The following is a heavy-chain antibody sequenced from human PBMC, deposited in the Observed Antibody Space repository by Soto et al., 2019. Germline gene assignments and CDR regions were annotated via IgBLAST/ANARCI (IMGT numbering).Heavy chain of an antibody. CDR1: GFTFSNYG. D-gene: IGHD6-19*01. V-gene: IGHV3-30*03. CDR3: ASPYNAIPVTGTSY. Sequence: ESGGGVVQPGTSLRLSCAASGFTFSNYGMHWVRQAPGKGLEWVAVTSSDGSTKYYADSVKGRFTISRDNSKNTLYLQMNSLTVEDTAVYYCASPYNAIPVTGTSYWGQGTLVTVSS. J-gene: IGHJ4*02. CDR2: TSSDGSTK.